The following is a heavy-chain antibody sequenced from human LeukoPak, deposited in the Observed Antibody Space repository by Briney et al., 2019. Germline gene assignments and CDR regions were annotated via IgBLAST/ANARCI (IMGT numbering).Heavy chain of an antibody. D-gene: IGHD2-21*02. J-gene: IGHJ4*02. CDR2: IYYSGST. V-gene: IGHV4-30-4*01. CDR3: ARVTRWAGLDF. Sequence: PSETLSLTCNVSGGSISSGDKYWSWIRQPPWKGLEWIGYIYYSGSTYYNPSLKSRLTISVDTSENQFSLHLTSVTAADTAVYFCARVTRWAGLDFWGQGTLVTVSS. CDR1: GGSISSGDKY.